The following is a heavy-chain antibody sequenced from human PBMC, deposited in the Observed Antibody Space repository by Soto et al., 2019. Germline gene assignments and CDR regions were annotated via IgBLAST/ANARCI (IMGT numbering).Heavy chain of an antibody. Sequence: PAETLSLTCTVSGGSISSSSYYWGWIRKPPGKGLEWIGSIYYSGSTYYNPSLKSRVTISVDTSKNQFSLKLSSVTAADTAVYYCATDTGSGSYTHYYYYGMDVWGQGTTVTVSS. CDR3: ATDTGSGSYTHYYYYGMDV. V-gene: IGHV4-39*02. CDR2: IYYSGST. D-gene: IGHD3-10*01. J-gene: IGHJ6*02. CDR1: GGSISSSSYY.